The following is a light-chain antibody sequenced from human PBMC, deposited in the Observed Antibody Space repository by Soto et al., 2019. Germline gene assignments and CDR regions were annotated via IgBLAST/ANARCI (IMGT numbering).Light chain of an antibody. CDR3: SSYTSKHDRV. J-gene: IGLJ1*01. Sequence: QSALTQPASVSGSPGQSITISCTGTSSDIGTYNYVSWDQQHPGKAPKLVIYEVSYRPSGVSIRFSASKSVNTASLTISGIQAEDEADYYCSSYTSKHDRVFGTGTKLTVL. CDR1: SSDIGTYNY. CDR2: EVS. V-gene: IGLV2-14*01.